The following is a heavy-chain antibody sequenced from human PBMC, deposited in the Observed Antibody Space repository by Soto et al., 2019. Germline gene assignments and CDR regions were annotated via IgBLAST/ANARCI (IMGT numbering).Heavy chain of an antibody. D-gene: IGHD3-22*01. V-gene: IGHV4-30-4*01. J-gene: IGHJ4*02. CDR2: IYYSRTT. CDR3: ARGDYESSDYFVGSPAFDY. CDR1: GGSIGRGDYY. Sequence: QVQLQESGPGLVKPSQTLSLTCTVSGGSIGRGDYYWTWIRQPPGKGLEWIAYIYYSRTTNHNPSLKGRLRISLDAPKKLVSLKLTSVTAADTAVYYCARGDYESSDYFVGSPAFDYWGQGALGSVSS.